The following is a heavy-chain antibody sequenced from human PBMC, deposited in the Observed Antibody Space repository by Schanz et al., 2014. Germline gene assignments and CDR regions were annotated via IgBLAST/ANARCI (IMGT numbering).Heavy chain of an antibody. J-gene: IGHJ4*02. Sequence: QVQLVQSGAEVKKPGASVKVSCKASGYTFTSYDINWVRQATGQGLEWMGWISAYNGHTTYAQKFQGRVTMTRNTSITTAYLELSSLRSGDTAVYYCTKGRTFGRWGQGTLVTVSS. CDR3: TKGRTFGR. CDR1: GYTFTSYD. CDR2: ISAYNGHT. D-gene: IGHD3-16*01. V-gene: IGHV1-8*01.